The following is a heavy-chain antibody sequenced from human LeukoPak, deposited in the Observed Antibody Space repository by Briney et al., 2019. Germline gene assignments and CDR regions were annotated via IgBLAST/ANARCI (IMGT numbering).Heavy chain of an antibody. CDR3: ARASGSGVDY. D-gene: IGHD3-10*01. J-gene: IGHJ4*02. Sequence: GGSMRLSSAASGFTFSSQSMNWVRQAPGKGLEWVSSISSSSSCIYYADSVKGRFTIPRDNAKNSLYLQMNSLRAKDTAVYYCARASGSGVDYWGQGTLVTVSS. CDR1: GFTFSSQS. CDR2: ISSSSSCI. V-gene: IGHV3-21*01.